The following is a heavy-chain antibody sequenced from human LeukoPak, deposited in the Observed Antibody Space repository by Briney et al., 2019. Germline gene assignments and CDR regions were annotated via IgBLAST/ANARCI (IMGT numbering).Heavy chain of an antibody. D-gene: IGHD6-19*01. Sequence: ASVKVSCKASGYTFTSYYMHWVRQAPGQGLEWMGIINPSGGSTSYAQKFQGRVTMTRDLSTSTVYMELSSLTSEDTAVYYCAREGIAVAGDYWGQGTLVTVSS. CDR1: GYTFTSYY. CDR2: INPSGGST. CDR3: AREGIAVAGDY. V-gene: IGHV1-46*01. J-gene: IGHJ4*02.